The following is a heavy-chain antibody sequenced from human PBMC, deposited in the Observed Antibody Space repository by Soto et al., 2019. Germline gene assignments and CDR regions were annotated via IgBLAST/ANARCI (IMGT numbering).Heavy chain of an antibody. Sequence: SRWSLRLSCEASGFDISTYGLHWFRQAPGKGLEWLAFIWYDGSNQHYAASVKGRFTISRDNSRNTLYLQMNNLRADDTAVYFCARAVSSATYYDCIGYWGRGTLVTVSS. CDR3: ARAVSSATYYDCIGY. J-gene: IGHJ4*02. CDR2: IWYDGSNQ. D-gene: IGHD1-26*01. V-gene: IGHV3-33*01. CDR1: GFDISTYG.